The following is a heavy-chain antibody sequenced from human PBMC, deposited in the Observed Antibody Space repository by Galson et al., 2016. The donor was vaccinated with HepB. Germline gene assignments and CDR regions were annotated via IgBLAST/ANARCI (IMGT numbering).Heavy chain of an antibody. D-gene: IGHD4-23*01. CDR2: INAGGVST. CDR1: GYTFITYY. V-gene: IGHV1-46*01. Sequence: SVKVSCKASGYTFITYYIRWVRQAPGQGLEWMGVINAGGVSTIYAQKFQGRVTLTRGTPASIVYMELMSLRSDDTAIYYCARALGSNSDWYFDLWGRGTLVSVSS. CDR3: ARALGSNSDWYFDL. J-gene: IGHJ2*01.